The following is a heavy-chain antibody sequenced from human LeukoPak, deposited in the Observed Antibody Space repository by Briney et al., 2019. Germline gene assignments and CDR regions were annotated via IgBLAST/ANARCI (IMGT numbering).Heavy chain of an antibody. V-gene: IGHV3-21*01. J-gene: IGHJ4*02. CDR3: ARYLPGGRGSDY. D-gene: IGHD1-26*01. CDR2: FSSNRSYI. Sequence: GGSLRLSCAASGFTFSSYCMSWVRQAPGKGLEWVLSFSSNRSYIYYAYSEKGRFTIYKDNTKNPLYLQMNSLRAEDTAVYYCARYLPGGRGSDYWGQGTLVSVSS. CDR1: GFTFSSYC.